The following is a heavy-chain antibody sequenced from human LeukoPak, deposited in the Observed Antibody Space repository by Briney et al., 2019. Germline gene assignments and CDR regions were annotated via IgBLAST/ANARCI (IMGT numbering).Heavy chain of an antibody. CDR3: AKDVNVVVPAYYFDY. Sequence: PGGSLRLSCVASGFTFSSYEMNWVRQAPGKGLEWVAFIRYDGSNKYYSDSVKGRFTISRDNSKNTLYLQMNSLRAEDTAVYYCAKDVNVVVPAYYFDYWGQGTLVTVSS. V-gene: IGHV3-30*02. CDR1: GFTFSSYE. J-gene: IGHJ4*02. CDR2: IRYDGSNK. D-gene: IGHD2-2*01.